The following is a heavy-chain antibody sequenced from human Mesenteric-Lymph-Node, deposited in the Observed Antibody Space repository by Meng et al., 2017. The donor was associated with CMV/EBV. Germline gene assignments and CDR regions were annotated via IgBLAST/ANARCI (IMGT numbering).Heavy chain of an antibody. CDR1: GGTFSSYT. V-gene: IGHV1-69*02. J-gene: IGHJ4*02. CDR3: ALERGSGSYSVY. D-gene: IGHD1-26*01. CDR2: IIPILGIA. Sequence: SVKVSCKASGGTFSSYTISWVRQAPGQGLEWMGRIIPILGIANYAQKFQGRVTITADKSTSTAYMELSSLRSEDTAVYYCALERGSGSYSVYWGQGTLVTVSS.